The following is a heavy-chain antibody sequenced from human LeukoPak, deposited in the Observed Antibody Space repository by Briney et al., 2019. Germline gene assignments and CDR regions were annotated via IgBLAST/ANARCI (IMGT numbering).Heavy chain of an antibody. CDR3: ASGRSGFDY. Sequence: GGSLRLSCAASRIIFNSFWMSWVRQAPGKGLEWVANIKEDGTEKYYVDSVKGRFTISRDNAKNSLYLQMNNLRAEDTAVYYCASGRSGFDYWGQGSLVTVSS. J-gene: IGHJ4*02. V-gene: IGHV3-7*01. CDR1: RIIFNSFW. D-gene: IGHD3-10*01. CDR2: IKEDGTEK.